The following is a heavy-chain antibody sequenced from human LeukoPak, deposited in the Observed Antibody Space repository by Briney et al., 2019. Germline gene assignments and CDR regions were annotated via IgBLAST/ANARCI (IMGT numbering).Heavy chain of an antibody. CDR1: GYTFSGNY. D-gene: IGHD5-18*01. V-gene: IGHV1-69*06. Sequence: GASLKVSCKASGYTFSGNYLHWVRQAPGQGLEWMGGIIPIFGTANYAQKFQGRVTITADKSTSTAYMELSSLRSEDTAVYYCARARGYSYAYDYYYYMDVRGKGTTVTVSS. J-gene: IGHJ6*03. CDR3: ARARGYSYAYDYYYYMDV. CDR2: IIPIFGTA.